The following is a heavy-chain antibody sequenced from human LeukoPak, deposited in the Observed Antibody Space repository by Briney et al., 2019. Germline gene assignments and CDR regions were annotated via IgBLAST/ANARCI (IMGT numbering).Heavy chain of an antibody. Sequence: ASVKVSCKPSGYTFTSYGISWVRQAPGQGLEWMGWISAYNGNTNYAQKLQGRVTMTTDTSTSTAYMELRSLRSDDTAVYYCARNRDAYGARALDYWGKGTLVTVSS. V-gene: IGHV1-18*01. CDR1: GYTFTSYG. CDR2: ISAYNGNT. J-gene: IGHJ4*02. D-gene: IGHD1-26*01. CDR3: ARNRDAYGARALDY.